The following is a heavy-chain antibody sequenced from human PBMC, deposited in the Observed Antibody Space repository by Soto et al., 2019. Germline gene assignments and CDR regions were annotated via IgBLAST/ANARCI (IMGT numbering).Heavy chain of an antibody. Sequence: PEGSLRLSCAASGFTFTNYAMGWVRQAPGRGLDWVSSINSGGDTNYADSVKGRFTISRDNSKSTLYLQLNSLRAEDTAVYYCAKGYRFGYDFLFPDYWGQGTLVTVSS. V-gene: IGHV3-23*01. CDR3: AKGYRFGYDFLFPDY. J-gene: IGHJ4*02. CDR2: INSGGDT. CDR1: GFTFTNYA. D-gene: IGHD3-3*01.